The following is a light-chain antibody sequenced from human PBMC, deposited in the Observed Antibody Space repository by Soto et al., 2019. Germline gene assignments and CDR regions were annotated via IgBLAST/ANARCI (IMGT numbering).Light chain of an antibody. J-gene: IGLJ3*02. CDR2: DVS. Sequence: QSALTQPASVSGSPGQSITISCTGTSSDVGTYDYVSWYQHHPGKAPKLMIYDVSNRPSGVSNRFSGSKSGSAASLTISGLQAEDEADYYCSSYSTTSRVVFGGGTQLTVL. V-gene: IGLV2-14*03. CDR3: SSYSTTSRVV. CDR1: SSDVGTYDY.